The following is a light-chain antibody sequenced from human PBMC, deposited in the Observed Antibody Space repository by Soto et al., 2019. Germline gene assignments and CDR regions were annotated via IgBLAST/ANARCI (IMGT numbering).Light chain of an antibody. CDR1: QHISTW. V-gene: IGKV1-12*01. Sequence: DIQMTQSPSSVSASIGDRVTITCRASQHISTWLVWYQQKPGKAPQLLIYAASSLQSGVPSRFSGSGSGTYFTLTSISLQPEDASTYSCQQANRFPFTFGQGTRLEI. CDR2: AAS. J-gene: IGKJ2*01. CDR3: QQANRFPFT.